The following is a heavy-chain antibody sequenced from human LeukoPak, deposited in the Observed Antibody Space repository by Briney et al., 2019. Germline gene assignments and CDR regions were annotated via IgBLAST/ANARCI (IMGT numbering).Heavy chain of an antibody. CDR1: GFMFNGYA. V-gene: IGHV3-30*18. J-gene: IGHJ4*02. D-gene: IGHD2-2*01. Sequence: GGSLRLSCAASGFMFNGYAMHWARQAPGKGLDWLTVISYEGSSTKYADSVKGRFTISRDNSKNTLSLQMNSLRAEDTAVYYCAKEDCTTTSCYPDYWGQGTLVTVSS. CDR3: AKEDCTTTSCYPDY. CDR2: ISYEGSST.